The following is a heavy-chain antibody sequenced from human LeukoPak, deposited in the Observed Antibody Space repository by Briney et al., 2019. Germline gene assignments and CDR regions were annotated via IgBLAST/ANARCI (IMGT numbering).Heavy chain of an antibody. D-gene: IGHD6-19*01. CDR1: GFTFDDYA. V-gene: IGHV3-43D*03. CDR2: ISWDGGST. CDR3: AKDSLAVAGESYFDY. J-gene: IGHJ4*02. Sequence: GGSLRLSCAASGFTFDDYAMHWVRQAPGKGLEWVSLISWDGGSTDYADSVKGRFTISRGNSKKSLYLQMNSVRAEDTALYYCAKDSLAVAGESYFDYWGQGTLVTVSS.